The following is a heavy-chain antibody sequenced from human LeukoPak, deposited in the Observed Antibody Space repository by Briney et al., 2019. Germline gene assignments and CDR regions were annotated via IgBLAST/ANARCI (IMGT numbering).Heavy chain of an antibody. CDR3: AKGPTTAFWSGYSNWFDP. V-gene: IGHV3-66*01. Sequence: HAGGSLRLSCAASGFTVSSNYMSWVRQAPGKGLEWVSAIYSGGDTYYSDSVKGRFTISRDNSKNTLFLQMNSLRAEDTAVYYCAKGPTTAFWSGYSNWFDPWGQGTLVTVSS. J-gene: IGHJ5*02. D-gene: IGHD3-3*01. CDR1: GFTVSSNY. CDR2: IYSGGDT.